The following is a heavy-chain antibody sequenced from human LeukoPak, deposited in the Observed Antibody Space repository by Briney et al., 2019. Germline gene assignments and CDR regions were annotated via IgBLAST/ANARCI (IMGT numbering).Heavy chain of an antibody. CDR1: GGSISSSSYY. V-gene: IGHV4-39*01. J-gene: IGHJ6*03. D-gene: IGHD1-26*01. CDR3: ARQDFGGTQGSYYYMDV. Sequence: PSETLSLTCTVSGGSISSSSYYWGWIRQPPGKGLEWIESIYYSGSTYYNPSLKSRVTISVDTSKNQFSLKLSSVTAADTAVYYCARQDFGGTQGSYYYMDVWGKGTTVTVSS. CDR2: IYYSGST.